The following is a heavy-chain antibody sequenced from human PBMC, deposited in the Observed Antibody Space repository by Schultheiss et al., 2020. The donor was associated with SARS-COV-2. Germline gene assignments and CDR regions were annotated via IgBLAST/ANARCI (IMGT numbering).Heavy chain of an antibody. CDR3: AKAGRIGSYQGYYYYMDV. D-gene: IGHD1-26*01. Sequence: GGSLRLSCAASGFTFDDYAMHWVRQAPGKGLEWVSGISGSGGSTYYADSVKGRFTISRDNSKNTLYLQMNSLRAEDTAVYYCAKAGRIGSYQGYYYYMDVWGKGTTVTVSS. CDR2: ISGSGGST. CDR1: GFTFDDYA. V-gene: IGHV3-23*01. J-gene: IGHJ6*03.